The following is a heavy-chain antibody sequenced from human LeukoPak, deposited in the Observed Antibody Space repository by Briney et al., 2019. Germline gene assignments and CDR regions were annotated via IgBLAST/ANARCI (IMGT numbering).Heavy chain of an antibody. V-gene: IGHV3-21*01. Sequence: GGSLRLSCAASGFTFSSYSMNRVRQAPGRGLEWVSSISSSSSYIYYADSVKGRFTISRDNAKNSLYLQMNSLRAEDTAVYYCAKDLSGYSYVPDYWCQGTLVTVSS. J-gene: IGHJ4*02. CDR3: AKDLSGYSYVPDY. CDR2: ISSSSSYI. CDR1: GFTFSSYS. D-gene: IGHD5-18*01.